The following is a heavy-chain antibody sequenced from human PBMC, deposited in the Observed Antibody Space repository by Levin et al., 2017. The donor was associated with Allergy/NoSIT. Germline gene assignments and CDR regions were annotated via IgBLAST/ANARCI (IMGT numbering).Heavy chain of an antibody. CDR2: IIPIFGTA. J-gene: IGHJ5*02. Sequence: KISCKASGGTFSSYAISWVRQAPGQGLEWMGGIIPIFGTANYAQKFQGRVTITADESTSTAYMELSSLRSEDTAVYYCAREVLDTSVTIDPWGQGTLVTVSS. CDR3: AREVLDTSVTIDP. CDR1: GGTFSSYA. D-gene: IGHD2-2*02. V-gene: IGHV1-69*01.